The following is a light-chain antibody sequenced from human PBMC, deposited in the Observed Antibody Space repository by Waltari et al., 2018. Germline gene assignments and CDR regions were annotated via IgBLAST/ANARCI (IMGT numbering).Light chain of an antibody. J-gene: IGLJ3*02. Sequence: QSALTQTASVSGSPGQAITISCSGTTSDIGKYNLVSWYQQHPGKAPTLIIYDVNKSPSGVFNGFSGSKSGNTAFLTLSGLQSADEADYYCCSYAGSAISMFGGGTKVTVL. CDR3: CSYAGSAISM. CDR1: TSDIGKYNL. V-gene: IGLV2-23*02. CDR2: DVN.